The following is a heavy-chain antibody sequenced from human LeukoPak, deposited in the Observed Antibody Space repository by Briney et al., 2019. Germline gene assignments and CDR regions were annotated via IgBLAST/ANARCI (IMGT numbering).Heavy chain of an antibody. CDR3: ARDPSYAAFDI. Sequence: GGSLRLSCAASGFTFDDYGMSWVRQAPGKGLEWVSGINWNGGSTGYADSVKGRFIISRDNAMNSLYLQMNSLRAEDTAIYYCARDPSYAAFDIWGRGTMVTVSS. CDR2: INWNGGST. V-gene: IGHV3-20*04. J-gene: IGHJ3*02. CDR1: GFTFDDYG.